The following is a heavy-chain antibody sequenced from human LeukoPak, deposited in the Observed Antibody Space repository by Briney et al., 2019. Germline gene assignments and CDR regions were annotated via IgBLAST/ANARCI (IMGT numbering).Heavy chain of an antibody. CDR3: ARLAAAGTYAFDI. Sequence: IPGGSLRLSCAASGFTFSSYSMNWVRQAPGKGLEWVSSISSSSSYIYYADSVKGRFTISRDNAKNSLYLQMNSLRAEDTAVYYCARLAAAGTYAFDIWGQGTMVTVSS. D-gene: IGHD6-13*01. J-gene: IGHJ3*02. V-gene: IGHV3-21*01. CDR1: GFTFSSYS. CDR2: ISSSSSYI.